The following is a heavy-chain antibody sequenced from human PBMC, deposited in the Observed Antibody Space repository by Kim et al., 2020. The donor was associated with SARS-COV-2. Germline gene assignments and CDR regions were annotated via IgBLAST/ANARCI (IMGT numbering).Heavy chain of an antibody. CDR2: ISSSGSTI. CDR1: GFTFSSYE. J-gene: IGHJ4*02. V-gene: IGHV3-48*03. CDR3: ARGRGEYSSCWYVPYYFVS. D-gene: IGHD6-13*01. Sequence: GGSLRLSCAASGFTFSSYEMNWVRQAPGKGLEWVSYISSSGSTIYYADSVKGRFTISRDNAKNSLYLQMNSLIAEDTAVYYCARGRGEYSSCWYVPYYFVSWGQGPLLPVS.